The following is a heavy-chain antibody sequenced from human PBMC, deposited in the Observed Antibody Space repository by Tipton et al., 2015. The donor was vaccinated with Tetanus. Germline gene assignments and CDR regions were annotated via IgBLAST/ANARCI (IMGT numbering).Heavy chain of an antibody. Sequence: GSLRLSCAASGFTFGSYVMNWVRQAQGKGLEWISYIGSSSQTIYYADSVKGRFTISRDNAKSSLSLQMRSLRDEETAMYYCVFGRGGGGFDYGGRGSLVTVSS. J-gene: IGHJ4*01. V-gene: IGHV3-48*02. CDR2: IGSSSQTI. CDR3: VFGRGGGGFDY. D-gene: IGHD2-15*01. CDR1: GFTFGSYV.